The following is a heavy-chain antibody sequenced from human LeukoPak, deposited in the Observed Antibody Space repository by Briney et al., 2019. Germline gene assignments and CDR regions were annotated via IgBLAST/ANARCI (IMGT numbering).Heavy chain of an antibody. J-gene: IGHJ6*03. D-gene: IGHD2-2*01. Sequence: SETLSLTCTVSGVSIRSYYWFWIRQPAGKGLEWIGRIYTSGSTNYNPSLKSRVSISLDKSKNQVSLKLSSVTAADTAVYFCARVRIPATSYYFLFMDVWGKGTTVTVSS. V-gene: IGHV4-4*07. CDR2: IYTSGST. CDR1: GVSIRSYY. CDR3: ARVRIPATSYYFLFMDV.